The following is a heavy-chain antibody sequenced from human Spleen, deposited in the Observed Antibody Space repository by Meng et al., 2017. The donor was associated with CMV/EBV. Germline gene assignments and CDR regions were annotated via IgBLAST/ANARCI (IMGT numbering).Heavy chain of an antibody. CDR2: ISWDGGST. J-gene: IGHJ4*02. D-gene: IGHD3-3*01. CDR3: ARGVQRFFGVADY. Sequence: GGSLRLSCAASGFTFDDYTMHWVRQAPGKGLEWVSLISWDGGSTYYADSVKGRFTISRDNAKNSLYLQMNSLRAEDTAVYYCARGVQRFFGVADYWGQGTLVTVSS. CDR1: GFTFDDYT. V-gene: IGHV3-43*01.